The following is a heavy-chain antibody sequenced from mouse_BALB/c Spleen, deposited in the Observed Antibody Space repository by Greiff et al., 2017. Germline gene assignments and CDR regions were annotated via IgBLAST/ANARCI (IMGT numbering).Heavy chain of an antibody. V-gene: IGHV1-54*01. D-gene: IGHD2-2*01. CDR3: AREGYGYDDGWYFDV. J-gene: IGHJ1*01. Sequence: VQLQQSGAELVRPGTSVKVSCKASGYAFTNYLIEWAKQRPGQGLEWIGVINPGSGGTNYNEKFKGKATLTADKSSSTAYMQLSSLTSDDSAVYFCAREGYGYDDGWYFDVWGAGTTVTVSS. CDR1: GYAFTNYL. CDR2: INPGSGGT.